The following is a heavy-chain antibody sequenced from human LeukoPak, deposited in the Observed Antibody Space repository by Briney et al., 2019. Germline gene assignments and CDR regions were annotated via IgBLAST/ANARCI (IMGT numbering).Heavy chain of an antibody. D-gene: IGHD3-3*01. Sequence: GASVKVSCKASGYTFTSYGVSWVRQAPGQGLEWMGWISAYNGNTNYAQKLQGRVTMTTDTSTSTAYMELRSLRSDDTAVYYCARGKTNYDFWSGYSADYYYYYMDVWGKGTTVTVSS. V-gene: IGHV1-18*01. CDR3: ARGKTNYDFWSGYSADYYYYYMDV. CDR2: ISAYNGNT. J-gene: IGHJ6*03. CDR1: GYTFTSYG.